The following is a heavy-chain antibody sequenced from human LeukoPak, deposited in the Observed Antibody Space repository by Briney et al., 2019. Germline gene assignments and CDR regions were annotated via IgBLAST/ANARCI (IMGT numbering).Heavy chain of an antibody. Sequence: GASVKVSCKASGYTFTSYYIHWVRQAPGQGLEWMGIINPSGGGTSSAQKFQGRVTMTRDTSTSTVYMELSSLRSEDTAVYYCARDSLRDRGAFVMWGQGTRVTVSS. CDR3: ARDSLRDRGAFVM. D-gene: IGHD1-14*01. CDR2: INPSGGGT. J-gene: IGHJ3*02. CDR1: GYTFTSYY. V-gene: IGHV1-46*01.